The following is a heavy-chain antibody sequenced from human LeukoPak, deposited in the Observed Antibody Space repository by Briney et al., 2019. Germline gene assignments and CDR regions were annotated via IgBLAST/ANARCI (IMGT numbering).Heavy chain of an antibody. J-gene: IGHJ4*02. V-gene: IGHV3-30*18. Sequence: PGGSLRLSCAASGFTFSSYGMHWVRQAPGKGLEWVAVISYDGSNKYYADSVKGRFTISRDNSKNTLYLQMNSLRAEDTAVYYCAKDGNPAPHYYDSSRVLKGYFDYWGQGTLVTVSS. CDR3: AKDGNPAPHYYDSSRVLKGYFDY. CDR2: ISYDGSNK. D-gene: IGHD3-22*01. CDR1: GFTFSSYG.